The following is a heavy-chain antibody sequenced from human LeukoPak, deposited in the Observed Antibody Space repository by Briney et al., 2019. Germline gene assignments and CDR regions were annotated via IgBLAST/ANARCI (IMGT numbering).Heavy chain of an antibody. CDR1: GYTFTSYD. CDR2: MNPNSGNA. D-gene: IGHD2-15*01. CDR3: ARGRAAVVAEYYFDY. Sequence: ASVKVSCKASGYTFTSYDINWVRQATGQGLEWMGWMNPNSGNAGYAQKFQGRVTMTRNTSISTAYMELSSLRSEDTAVYYCARGRAAVVAEYYFDYWGQGTLVTVSS. V-gene: IGHV1-8*01. J-gene: IGHJ4*02.